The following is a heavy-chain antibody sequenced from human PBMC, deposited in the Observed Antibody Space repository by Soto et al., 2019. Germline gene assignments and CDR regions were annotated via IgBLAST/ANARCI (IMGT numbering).Heavy chain of an antibody. Sequence: SLRLSCAASGFTFSSYAMHWVRQAPGKGLEWVAVISYDGSNKYYADSVKGRFTISRDNSKNTLYLQMNSLRAEDTAVYYCARDSGLEYSSSNVDYWGQGTLVTVSS. V-gene: IGHV3-30-3*01. CDR1: GFTFSSYA. D-gene: IGHD6-6*01. CDR2: ISYDGSNK. J-gene: IGHJ4*02. CDR3: ARDSGLEYSSSNVDY.